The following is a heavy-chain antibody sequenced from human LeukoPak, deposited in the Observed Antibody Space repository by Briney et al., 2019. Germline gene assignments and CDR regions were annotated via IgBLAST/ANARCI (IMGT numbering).Heavy chain of an antibody. CDR1: GGSISSSSYY. D-gene: IGHD5-18*01. Sequence: PSETLSLTCTASGGSISSSSYYWGWIRQPPGKGLEWIGSIYYSGSTYYNPSLKSRVTISVDTSKNQFSLKLSSVTAADTAVYYCARVGGVWDRYSYGYWNWFDPWGQGTLVTVSS. V-gene: IGHV4-39*07. J-gene: IGHJ5*02. CDR3: ARVGGVWDRYSYGYWNWFDP. CDR2: IYYSGST.